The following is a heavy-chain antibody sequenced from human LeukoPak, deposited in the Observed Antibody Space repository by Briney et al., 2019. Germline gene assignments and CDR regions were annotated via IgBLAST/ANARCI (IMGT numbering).Heavy chain of an antibody. D-gene: IGHD3-16*02. V-gene: IGHV3-30*02. Sequence: GGSLRLSCAASGFTFSSYGMHWVRQAPGKGLEWVAFIRYDGSNKYYADSVKGRFTISRDNAKNSLYLQMNSLKTEETAVYYCTTLTTDYDYVWGSYRRNDYWGQGTLVTVSS. CDR3: TTLTTDYDYVWGSYRRNDY. J-gene: IGHJ4*02. CDR1: GFTFSSYG. CDR2: IRYDGSNK.